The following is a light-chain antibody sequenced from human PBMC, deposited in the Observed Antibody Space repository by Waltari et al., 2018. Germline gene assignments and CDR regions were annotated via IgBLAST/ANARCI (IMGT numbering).Light chain of an antibody. CDR1: QRISSY. CDR2: AAS. J-gene: IGKJ4*01. CDR3: QQSYSTPLT. V-gene: IGKV1-39*01. Sequence: DIQMTQSPSSLSASVGHRVTITCRASQRISSYSNWYQQKPGKAPKLLIYAASSLQGGVRSRFSGSGSGTECTLTISSLQPEDFATYYWQQSYSTPLTVCGGTKVEIK.